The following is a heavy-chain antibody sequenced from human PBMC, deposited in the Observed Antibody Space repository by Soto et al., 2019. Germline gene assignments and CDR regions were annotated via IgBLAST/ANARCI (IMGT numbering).Heavy chain of an antibody. CDR1: GFTFSSYG. CDR3: AKGFNIVVVVGWFDP. CDR2: ISYDGSNK. V-gene: IGHV3-30*18. Sequence: QVQLVESGGGVVQPGRSLRLSCAASGFTFSSYGMHWVRQAPGKGLEWVAVISYDGSNKYYADSVKGRFTISRDNSKNTLYLQMNSLRAEDTAVYYCAKGFNIVVVVGWFDPCGQGTLVTVSS. J-gene: IGHJ5*02. D-gene: IGHD2-15*01.